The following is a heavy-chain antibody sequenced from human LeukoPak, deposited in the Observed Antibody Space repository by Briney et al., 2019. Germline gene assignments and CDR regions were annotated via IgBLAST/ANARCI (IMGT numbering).Heavy chain of an antibody. CDR1: GGSISSGGYY. J-gene: IGHJ5*02. Sequence: SETLSLTCTVSGGSISSGGYYWSWIRQHPGKGLEWIGYIYYSGSTYYNPSFKSRVTISVDTSKNQFSLKLSSVTAADTAVYYCARTTMVRGAFGQTNWFDPWGQGTLVTVSS. V-gene: IGHV4-31*03. CDR3: ARTTMVRGAFGQTNWFDP. D-gene: IGHD3-10*01. CDR2: IYYSGST.